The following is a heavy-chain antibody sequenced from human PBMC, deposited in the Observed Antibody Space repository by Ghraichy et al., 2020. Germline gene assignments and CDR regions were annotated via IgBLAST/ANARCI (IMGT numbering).Heavy chain of an antibody. J-gene: IGHJ4*02. D-gene: IGHD4-17*01. Sequence: SETLSLTCTVSGGSISSGGYYWTWIRQHPGKGLEWIGHIYHSGSTNYNPSLKSRLTISVDLSRNQFSLRLTSVTAADTAVYFCATRGVVTTFFDSWGQGTLVTVSS. CDR1: GGSISSGGYY. CDR3: ATRGVVTTFFDS. V-gene: IGHV4-31*03. CDR2: IYHSGST.